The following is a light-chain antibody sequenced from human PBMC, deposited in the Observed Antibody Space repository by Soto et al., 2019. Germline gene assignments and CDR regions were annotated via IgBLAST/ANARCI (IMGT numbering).Light chain of an antibody. CDR1: PSVTNF. V-gene: IGKV3-11*01. CDR3: QQRNIWPPVT. CDR2: GAF. J-gene: IGKJ5*01. Sequence: EIVMTQSPATLSLSPGERATLSCSACPSVTNFLAWYQQKPGQAPRLLIYGAFNRATGIPARFSGSGSGTDFTLTISSLEPEDSAIYYCQQRNIWPPVTFGQGTRLEIK.